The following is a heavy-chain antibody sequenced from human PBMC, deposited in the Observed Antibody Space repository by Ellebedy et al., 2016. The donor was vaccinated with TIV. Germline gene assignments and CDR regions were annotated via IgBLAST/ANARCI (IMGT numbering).Heavy chain of an antibody. D-gene: IGHD3-10*01. Sequence: MPGGSLRLSCAVYDGSFSGYFWSWVRQPPGKGLEWIGEINPSGTTNNNPSLKNRVTISVETPKKQFSLRLTSVTAADTAVYYRARARGQYLYGSGSYFTNWGQGKMVTVSS. CDR3: ARARGQYLYGSGSYFTN. V-gene: IGHV4-34*01. J-gene: IGHJ4*02. CDR1: DGSFSGYF. CDR2: INPSGTT.